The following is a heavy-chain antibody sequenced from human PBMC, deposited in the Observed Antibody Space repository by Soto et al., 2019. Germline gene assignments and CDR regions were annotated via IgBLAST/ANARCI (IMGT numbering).Heavy chain of an antibody. V-gene: IGHV4-61*01. Sequence: SETLSLTCTVSGGSVSSGSYYWSWIRQPPGKGLEWIGYIYYSGSTNYNPSLKSRVTISVDTSKNQFSLKLSSVTAADTAVYYCAAWLVSVGDYYFDYWGQGTLVTVSS. CDR1: GGSVSSGSYY. J-gene: IGHJ4*02. D-gene: IGHD6-19*01. CDR2: IYYSGST. CDR3: AAWLVSVGDYYFDY.